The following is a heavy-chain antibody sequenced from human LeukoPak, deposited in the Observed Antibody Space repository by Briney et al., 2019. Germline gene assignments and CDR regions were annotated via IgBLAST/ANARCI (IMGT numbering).Heavy chain of an antibody. V-gene: IGHV1-8*02. CDR2: MNPNSGNT. J-gene: IGHJ4*02. CDR1: GGTFSSYA. D-gene: IGHD2-15*01. Sequence: GASVKVSCKASGGTFSSYAISWVRQATGQGLEWLGWMNPNSGNTGYAQKFQGRVTMTRNSSISMAYMELSSLRSEDTAVYYCARGFPLSYCSGGSCPFFDYWGQGTLVTVSS. CDR3: ARGFPLSYCSGGSCPFFDY.